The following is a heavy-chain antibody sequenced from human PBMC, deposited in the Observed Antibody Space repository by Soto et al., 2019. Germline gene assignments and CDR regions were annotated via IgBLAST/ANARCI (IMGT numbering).Heavy chain of an antibody. V-gene: IGHV3-9*01. CDR1: GFNFADYA. J-gene: IGHJ6*02. CDR3: AKDPDLGGYDFRPKHGMDV. CDR2: INWNGESA. Sequence: GGSLRLSCAVSGFNFADYAMHWVRQGPGKGLEWVSGINWNGESARYADSVRRRFSISRDNAKNSLHLQMNSVTVEDTALYYCAKDPDLGGYDFRPKHGMDVWGQGTTVTVSS. D-gene: IGHD5-12*01.